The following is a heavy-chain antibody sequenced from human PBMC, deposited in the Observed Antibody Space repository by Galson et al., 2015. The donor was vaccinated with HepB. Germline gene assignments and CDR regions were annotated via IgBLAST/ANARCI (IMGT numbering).Heavy chain of an antibody. CDR1: GFTFSSYA. CDR2: ISSNGGST. CDR3: VKGTDYCDAIDY. Sequence: SLRLSCAASGFTFSSYAMHWVRQAPGKGLEYVSAISSNGGSTYYADSVKGRFTISRDNSKNTLYLQMSSLRSEDTAVYYCVKGTDYCDAIDYWGQGTLVTVSS. J-gene: IGHJ4*02. V-gene: IGHV3-64D*06. D-gene: IGHD4-17*01.